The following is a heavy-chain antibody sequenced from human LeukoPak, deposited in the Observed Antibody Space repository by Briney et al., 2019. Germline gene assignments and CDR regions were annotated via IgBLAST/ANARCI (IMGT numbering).Heavy chain of an antibody. Sequence: GGSLRLSCEASGFTFSSFHLSWVRQAPGRGLEWVSGIGGSGGTIYYADSVRGRFTISRDNSKNTLYLQMNSLRAEDTAVYYCAKSDCGGDCHLLDYWGQGTLVTVSS. CDR1: GFTFSSFH. CDR2: IGGSGGTI. V-gene: IGHV3-23*01. J-gene: IGHJ4*02. CDR3: AKSDCGGDCHLLDY. D-gene: IGHD2-21*02.